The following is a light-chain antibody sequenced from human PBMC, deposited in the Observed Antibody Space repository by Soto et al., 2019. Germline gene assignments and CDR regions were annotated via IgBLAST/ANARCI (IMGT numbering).Light chain of an antibody. CDR3: QQSYSTPRT. CDR1: QSITSF. J-gene: IGKJ1*01. V-gene: IGKV1-39*01. CDR2: GAS. Sequence: DIQLTKSPSSLSASVGDSVTITCRASQSITSFLNWYQQKPGEAPSLIIYGASSLQSGVPARFSGSGSGTDFTLTIFSLQAGDFATYYCQQSYSTPRTFGQGTKVDIK.